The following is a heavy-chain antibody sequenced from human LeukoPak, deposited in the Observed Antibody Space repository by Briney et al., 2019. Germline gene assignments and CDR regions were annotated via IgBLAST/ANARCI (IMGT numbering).Heavy chain of an antibody. CDR1: GGSISSSSYY. V-gene: IGHV4-39*07. CDR2: IYYSGST. Sequence: PSETLSLTCTVSGGSISSSSYYWGWIRQPPGKGLEWIGSIYYSGSTYYNPSLKSRVTISVDTSKNQFSLKLSSVTAADTAVYYCARLSKSAFDIWGQGTMVTVSS. CDR3: ARLSKSAFDI. J-gene: IGHJ3*02.